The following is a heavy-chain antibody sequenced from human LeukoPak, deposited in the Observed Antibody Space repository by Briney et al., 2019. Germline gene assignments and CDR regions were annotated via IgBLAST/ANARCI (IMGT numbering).Heavy chain of an antibody. CDR1: GYTFTGYY. D-gene: IGHD6-13*01. CDR3: ARDVFAGYSTHHRFDP. CDR2: INPNSGGT. Sequence: ASVKVSCKASGYTFTGYYMHWVRQAPGQGLEWMGWINPNSGGTNYAQKFQGRVSMTRDTSISTAYMELSSLRSDDTAVYYCARDVFAGYSTHHRFDPWGRGTLVTVSS. J-gene: IGHJ5*02. V-gene: IGHV1-2*02.